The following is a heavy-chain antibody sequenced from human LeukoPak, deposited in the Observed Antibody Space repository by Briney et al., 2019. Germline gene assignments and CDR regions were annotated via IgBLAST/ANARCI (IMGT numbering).Heavy chain of an antibody. CDR1: GFTFSSYG. CDR3: AKDRGGSWYRLFNY. Sequence: GGSLRLFCAASGFTFSSYGMHWVRGAPGKGLLWVAVISYDGNNKCYADSVKAGFTISRDNSKNTLYLQMNSLRAEDTAVYYCAKDRGGSWYRLFNYWAQGTLVTVSS. V-gene: IGHV3-30*18. D-gene: IGHD6-13*01. CDR2: ISYDGNNK. J-gene: IGHJ4*02.